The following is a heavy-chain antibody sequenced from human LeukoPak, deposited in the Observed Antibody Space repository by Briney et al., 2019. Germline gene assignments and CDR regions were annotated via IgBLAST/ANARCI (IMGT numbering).Heavy chain of an antibody. CDR3: ARTSSSWYDQSYFDY. D-gene: IGHD6-13*01. CDR1: GYTFTGYY. CDR2: INPNSGGT. V-gene: IGHV1-2*02. J-gene: IGHJ4*02. Sequence: ASVKVSCKASGYTFTGYYMHWVRQAPGQGLEWMGWINPNSGGTNYAQKFQGRVTMTRDTSISTAYMGLSRLRSDDTAVYYCARTSSSWYDQSYFDYWGQGTLVTVSS.